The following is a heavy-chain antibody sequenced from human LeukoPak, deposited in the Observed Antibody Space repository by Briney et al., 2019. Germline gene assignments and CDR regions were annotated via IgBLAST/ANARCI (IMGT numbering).Heavy chain of an antibody. CDR1: GYTFTGYY. CDR3: ARDGVVRGVIIFELGWFDP. D-gene: IGHD3-10*01. CDR2: INPNSGGT. V-gene: IGHV1-2*02. J-gene: IGHJ5*02. Sequence: GASVKVSCKASGYTFTGYYMHWVRQAPGQGLEWMGWINPNSGGTNYAQKFQGRVTMTRDTSISAAYMELSRLRSDDTAVYYCARDGVVRGVIIFELGWFDPWGQGTLVSVSS.